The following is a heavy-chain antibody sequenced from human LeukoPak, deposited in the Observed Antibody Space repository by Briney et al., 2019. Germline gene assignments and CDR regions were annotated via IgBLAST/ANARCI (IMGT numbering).Heavy chain of an antibody. CDR2: ISSSSSTI. CDR3: ARDSPGRWQPIDY. CDR1: GFTFSSYS. J-gene: IGHJ4*02. D-gene: IGHD2-15*01. V-gene: IGHV3-48*04. Sequence: GGSLRLSCAASGFTFSSYSMNWVRQAPGKGLEWVSYISSSSSTIYYADSVKGRFTISKDNAKNSLYLQMNSLRAEDTAVYYCARDSPGRWQPIDYWGQGTLVTVSS.